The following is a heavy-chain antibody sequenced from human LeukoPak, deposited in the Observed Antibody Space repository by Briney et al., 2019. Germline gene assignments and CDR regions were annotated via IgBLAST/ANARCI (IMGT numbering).Heavy chain of an antibody. D-gene: IGHD3-22*01. Sequence: ASVRVSCKASGYTFTSYDINWVRQAAGQGGEGMGWMNPNSGNTGYAQRFQGRVTMTRDTSISTAYMELSSLRSEDTAVYYCARVSETPAYYYTSGYYYLGYWGQGTLVTVPS. CDR1: GYTFTSYD. CDR3: ARVSETPAYYYTSGYYYLGY. J-gene: IGHJ4*02. CDR2: MNPNSGNT. V-gene: IGHV1-8*01.